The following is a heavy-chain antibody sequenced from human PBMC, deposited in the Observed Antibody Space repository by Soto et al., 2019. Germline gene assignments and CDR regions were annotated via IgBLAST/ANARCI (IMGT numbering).Heavy chain of an antibody. J-gene: IGHJ3*02. V-gene: IGHV3-30*18. CDR2: ISYDGSNK. CDR3: AKDTPGGIAAAGTSERRDI. CDR1: GFTFSSYG. Sequence: AGGSLRLSCAASGFTFSSYGMHWVRQAPGKGLEWVAVISYDGSNKYYADSVKGRFTISRDNSKNTLYLQMNSLRAEDTAVYYCAKDTPGGIAAAGTSERRDIWGQGTMVTVSS. D-gene: IGHD6-13*01.